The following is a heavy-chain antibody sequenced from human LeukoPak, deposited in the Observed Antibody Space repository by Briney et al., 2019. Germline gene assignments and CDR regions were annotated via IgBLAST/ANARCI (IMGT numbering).Heavy chain of an antibody. Sequence: GGSLRLSCAASGFSFSYSGMHWVRQAPGKGLEWVASVWFGESVQSYSDSVKGRFTISRDNSKNTVWLEMNSLRVEDTAAYYCAKGGSDTSKYYFDYWGQGTQVTVSS. J-gene: IGHJ4*02. D-gene: IGHD3-10*01. CDR1: GFSFSYSG. V-gene: IGHV3-30*02. CDR3: AKGGSDTSKYYFDY. CDR2: VWFGESVQ.